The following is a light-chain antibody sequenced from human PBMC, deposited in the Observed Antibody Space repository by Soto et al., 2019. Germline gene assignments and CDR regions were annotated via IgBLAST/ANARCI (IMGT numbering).Light chain of an antibody. CDR2: AAS. J-gene: IGKJ1*01. CDR3: QHYKMYSPWT. V-gene: IGKV1-39*01. CDR1: QSISSY. Sequence: DIQMTQSPSSLSASVGDRVTITCRASQSISSYLNWYQQKPGKAPKLLIYAASSLQSGVPSRFSGSGSGTEFTLTISSLQPDDFATYCCQHYKMYSPWTFGQGTKVDIK.